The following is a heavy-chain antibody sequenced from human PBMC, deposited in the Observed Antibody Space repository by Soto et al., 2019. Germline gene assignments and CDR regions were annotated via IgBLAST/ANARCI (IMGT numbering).Heavy chain of an antibody. J-gene: IGHJ3*02. Sequence: GESLKISCQGSGYRFTNYWIGWVRQMPGKGLEWMGIIYPGDSDTRYSPSFQGRVTISADRSINTAYLQWSSLKASDTAMYYCARHGVGVGPSGVFEIWGKGTMVTVSS. CDR2: IYPGDSDT. D-gene: IGHD1-26*01. CDR3: ARHGVGVGPSGVFEI. CDR1: GYRFTNYW. V-gene: IGHV5-51*01.